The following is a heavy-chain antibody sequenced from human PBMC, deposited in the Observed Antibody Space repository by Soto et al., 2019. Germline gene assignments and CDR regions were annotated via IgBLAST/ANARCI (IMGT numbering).Heavy chain of an antibody. CDR2: ISSTSTYI. CDR3: VRDLMHGAFDI. Sequence: EVQLVESGGGLVKPGGSLRLSCAASGFSFSTYSMNWVRQAPGKGLEWVSSISSTSTYIYSADSMKGRFTISRDNAKNYLYLQMNSLSAEDTAIYYCVRDLMHGAFDIWGQGTMVTVSS. CDR1: GFSFSTYS. V-gene: IGHV3-21*01. J-gene: IGHJ3*02.